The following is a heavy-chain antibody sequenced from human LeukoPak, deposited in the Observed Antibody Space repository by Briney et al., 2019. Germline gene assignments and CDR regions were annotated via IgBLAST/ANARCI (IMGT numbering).Heavy chain of an antibody. CDR2: NYYSGST. V-gene: IGHV4-59*01. J-gene: IGHJ4*02. CDR3: ARETYYYDSSGYYRGTGFDC. Sequence: PSETLSLTCTVSGGSISSYYWSWIRQPPGKGLEWIGYNYYSGSTNYNPSLKSRVTISVDTSKNQFSLKLSSVTAADTAVYYCARETYYYDSSGYYRGTGFDCWGQGTLVTVSS. D-gene: IGHD3-22*01. CDR1: GGSISSYY.